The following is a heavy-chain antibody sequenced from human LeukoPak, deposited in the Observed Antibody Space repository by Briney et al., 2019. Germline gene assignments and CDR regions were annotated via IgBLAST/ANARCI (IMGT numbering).Heavy chain of an antibody. D-gene: IGHD3-9*01. V-gene: IGHV3-64*01. CDR2: ISSNGGST. CDR3: ARGEATPYDILTGYYFDY. CDR1: GYTFTGYY. J-gene: IGHJ4*02. Sequence: SCKASGYTFTGYYMHWVRQAPGKGLEYVSAISSNGGSTYYANSVKGRFTISRDNSKNTLYLQMGSLRAEDMAVYYCARGEATPYDILTGYYFDYWGQGTLVTVSS.